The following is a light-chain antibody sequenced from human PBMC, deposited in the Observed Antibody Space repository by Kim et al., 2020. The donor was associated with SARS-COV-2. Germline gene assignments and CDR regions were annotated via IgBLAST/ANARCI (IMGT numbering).Light chain of an antibody. CDR3: HSRDSSGNQQV. V-gene: IGLV3-19*01. CDR2: GKN. Sequence: SSELTQDPAVSVALGQTVRITCQGDSLRSYYANWYQQKPGQAPVLVIYGKNNRPSGIPDRFSGSSSGNTDSLTITGAQAEDEADYYCHSRDSSGNQQVFGGGTQLTVL. J-gene: IGLJ2*01. CDR1: SLRSYY.